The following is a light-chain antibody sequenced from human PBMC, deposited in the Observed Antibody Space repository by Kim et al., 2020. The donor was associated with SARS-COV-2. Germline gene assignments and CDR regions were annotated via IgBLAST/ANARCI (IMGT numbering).Light chain of an antibody. CDR1: QSISTW. J-gene: IGKJ1*01. V-gene: IGKV1-5*03. Sequence: ASEGDRVTITCRDSQSISTWLAWYQQKPGKAPNLLISKASSLESGVPSRFSGSGSGTEFTLTISSLQPDDFATYYCQQYETVSRTFGQGTKVDIK. CDR2: KAS. CDR3: QQYETVSRT.